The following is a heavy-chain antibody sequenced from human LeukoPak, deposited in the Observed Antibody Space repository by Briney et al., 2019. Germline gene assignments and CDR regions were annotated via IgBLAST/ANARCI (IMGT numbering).Heavy chain of an antibody. Sequence: GGSLRLSCAAPGFTFSGSAMHWVRQASGKGLEWVGRITSKPNSYETVYAASMNGRFTISRDDSKNTAYLQMNSLKTEDTAVYYCAGGRGWYSPDYWGQGTLVTASS. J-gene: IGHJ4*02. CDR3: AGGRGWYSPDY. CDR2: ITSKPNSYET. D-gene: IGHD6-19*01. CDR1: GFTFSGSA. V-gene: IGHV3-73*01.